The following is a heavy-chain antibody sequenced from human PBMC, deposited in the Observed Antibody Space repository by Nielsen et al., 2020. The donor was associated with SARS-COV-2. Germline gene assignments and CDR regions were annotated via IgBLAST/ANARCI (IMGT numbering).Heavy chain of an antibody. V-gene: IGHV1-18*01. CDR1: GYTFTSYG. D-gene: IGHD3-22*01. J-gene: IGHJ6*02. CDR3: ARDRYYYDSSSMDV. Sequence: ASVNVSCKASGYTFTSYGISWVRQAPGQGLEWMGWISAYNGNTNYAQKLQGRVTMTTDTSTSTAYMELRSLRSDDTAVYYCARDRYYYDSSSMDVWGQGTTVTVSS. CDR2: ISAYNGNT.